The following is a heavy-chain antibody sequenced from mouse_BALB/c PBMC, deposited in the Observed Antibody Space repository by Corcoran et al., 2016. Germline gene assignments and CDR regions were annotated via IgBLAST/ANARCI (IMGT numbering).Heavy chain of an antibody. J-gene: IGHJ4*01. V-gene: IGHV8-12*01. CDR3: ARRVYYGSSHYAMDY. CDR1: GFSLSTSGMG. D-gene: IGHD1-1*01. Sequence: QVTLKESGPGILQPSQTLSLTCSFSGFSLSTSGMGVSWIRQPSGKGLEWLAHIYWDDDKRYNPSLKSRLTISKDTSSNQVFLKITSVDTADTATYYCARRVYYGSSHYAMDYWGQGTSVTVSS. CDR2: IYWDDDK.